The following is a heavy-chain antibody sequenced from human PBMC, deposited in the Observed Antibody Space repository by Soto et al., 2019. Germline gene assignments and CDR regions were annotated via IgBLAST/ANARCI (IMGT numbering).Heavy chain of an antibody. CDR3: ARDPGRQAGAGSYYYYCLYG. V-gene: IGHV1-69*13. CDR2: IIPIFGTA. Sequence: ASVKVSCKASGGTFSSYAISWVRQAPGQGLEWMGGIIPIFGTANYAQKFQGRVTITADESTSTAYMELSSLRSEDTAVYYCARDPGRQAGAGSYYYYCLYGCHRETT. J-gene: IGHJ6*02. D-gene: IGHD6-13*01. CDR1: GGTFSSYA.